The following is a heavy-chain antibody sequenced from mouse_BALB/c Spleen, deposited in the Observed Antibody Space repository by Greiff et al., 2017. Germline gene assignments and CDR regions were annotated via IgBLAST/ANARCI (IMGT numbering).Heavy chain of an antibody. CDR2: INPGSGGT. CDR1: GYAFTNYL. J-gene: IGHJ2*01. CDR3: AREDYYGSGFDY. V-gene: IGHV1-54*01. D-gene: IGHD1-1*01. Sequence: VKLQESGAELVRPGTSVKVSCKASGYAFTNYLIEWVKQRPGQGLEWIGVINPGSGGTNYNEKFKGKATLTADKSSSTAYMQLSSLTSDDSAVYFCAREDYYGSGFDYWGQGTTLTVAS.